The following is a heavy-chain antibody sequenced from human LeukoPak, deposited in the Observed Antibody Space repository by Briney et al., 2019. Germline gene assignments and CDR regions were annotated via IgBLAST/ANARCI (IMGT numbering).Heavy chain of an antibody. J-gene: IGHJ4*02. D-gene: IGHD3-22*01. Sequence: RPSETLSLTCTVSGGSISSYYWSWIRQPPGKGLEWIGYIYYSGSTNYNPSLKSRVTISVDTSKNQFSLKLSSVTAADTAVYYCARAPGYYDSSGYYTEYYFDYWGQGTLVTVSS. CDR2: IYYSGST. CDR1: GGSISSYY. V-gene: IGHV4-59*01. CDR3: ARAPGYYDSSGYYTEYYFDY.